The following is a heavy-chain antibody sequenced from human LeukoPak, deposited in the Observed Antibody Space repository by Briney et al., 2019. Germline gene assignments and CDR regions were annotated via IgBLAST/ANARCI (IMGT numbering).Heavy chain of an antibody. CDR2: ISHSGGT. V-gene: IGHV4-34*01. CDR1: GGSFTDYY. J-gene: IGHJ4*02. Sequence: PSETLSLTCAVYGGSFTDYYWSWIRQPPGKGLEWIGEISHSGGTNCNPSLESRVTISMDTSNYQFSLKLSSVTAADTAVYYCAKDLGPHSSGWYGDYWGQGTLVTVSS. D-gene: IGHD6-19*01. CDR3: AKDLGPHSSGWYGDY.